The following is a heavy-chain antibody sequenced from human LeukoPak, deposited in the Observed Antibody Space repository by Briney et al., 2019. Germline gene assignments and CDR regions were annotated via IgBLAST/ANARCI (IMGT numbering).Heavy chain of an antibody. J-gene: IGHJ4*02. V-gene: IGHV3-21*01. D-gene: IGHD3-10*01. Sequence: PGGSLRLSCAASGFTFSNYAMSWVRQAPGKGLEWVSSISSSSSYINYADSVKGRFTISRDSAKNSLYLQMNSLTAEDTAVYYCARDAGAYFGSLGFWGQGTLVTVSS. CDR1: GFTFSNYA. CDR3: ARDAGAYFGSLGF. CDR2: ISSSSSYI.